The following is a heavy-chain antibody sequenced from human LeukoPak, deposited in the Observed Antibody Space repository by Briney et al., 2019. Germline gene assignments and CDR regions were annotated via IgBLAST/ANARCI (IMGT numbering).Heavy chain of an antibody. V-gene: IGHV4-4*02. J-gene: IGHJ4*02. CDR1: GGPISSSNW. CDR2: IYHSGST. Sequence: SETLSLTCAVSGGPISSSNWWSWVRQPPGKGLEWIGEIYHSGSTYYNPSLKSRVTISVDKSKNQFSLKLSSVTAADTAVYYCARVSSGATTVDYWGQGTLVTVSS. D-gene: IGHD1-26*01. CDR3: ARVSSGATTVDY.